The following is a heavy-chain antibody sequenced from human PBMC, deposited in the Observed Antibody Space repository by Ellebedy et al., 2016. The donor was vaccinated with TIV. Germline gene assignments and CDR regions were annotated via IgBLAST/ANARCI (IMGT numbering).Heavy chain of an antibody. D-gene: IGHD4-17*01. Sequence: GESLKISXAASGFTFSSYTMNWVRQAPGKGLEWVSYISSSSSTIYYADSVKGRFTISRDNAKNSLYLQMNSLRVEDTAVYYCARDRGRVTTMTTEMIDYWGQGTLVTVSS. V-gene: IGHV3-48*01. CDR3: ARDRGRVTTMTTEMIDY. CDR2: ISSSSSTI. CDR1: GFTFSSYT. J-gene: IGHJ4*02.